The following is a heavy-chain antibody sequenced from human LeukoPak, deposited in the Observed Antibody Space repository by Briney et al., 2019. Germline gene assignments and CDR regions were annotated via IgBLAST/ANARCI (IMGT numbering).Heavy chain of an antibody. CDR1: GYTFTSYY. J-gene: IGHJ4*02. D-gene: IGHD6-6*01. Sequence: GASVKVSCKASGYTFTSYYMHWLRQAPGQGLEWMGIINPSGGSTSYAQKFQGRVTMTRDTSTSTVYMELSSLRSEDTAVYYCALSSSPLRPDYWGRGTLVTVSS. CDR3: ALSSSPLRPDY. CDR2: INPSGGST. V-gene: IGHV1-46*01.